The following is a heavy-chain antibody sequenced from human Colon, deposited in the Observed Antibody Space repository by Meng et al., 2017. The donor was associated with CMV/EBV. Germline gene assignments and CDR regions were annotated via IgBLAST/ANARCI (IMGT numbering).Heavy chain of an antibody. V-gene: IGHV5-51*01. D-gene: IGHD6-13*01. J-gene: IGHJ4*02. Sequence: GESLKISCKGRGYIFATSWIAWVRQMPGTGLEWRGSIYPSDSDTRYSQSLQGQVSLSADKSISTAYLQLTNLKASDSAMYYCVRLLGIAAGGIDHWGQGTLVTVSS. CDR3: VRLLGIAAGGIDH. CDR1: GYIFATSW. CDR2: IYPSDSDT.